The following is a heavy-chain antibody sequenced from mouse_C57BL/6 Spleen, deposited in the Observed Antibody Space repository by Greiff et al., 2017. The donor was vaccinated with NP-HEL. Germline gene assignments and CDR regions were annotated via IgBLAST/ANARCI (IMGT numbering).Heavy chain of an antibody. CDR1: GYAFSSFW. Sequence: VQLVESGPELVKPGASVKISCKASGYAFSSFWMNWVKQRLGKGLEWIGRIYPGDGDTNYNGKFKGKATLTADKSSSTAYMQLSSLTSKYSAIYFCARPHDCDTMYYWGRGTTATVSS. CDR3: ARPHDCDTMYY. J-gene: IGHJ4*01. CDR2: IYPGDGDT. V-gene: IGHV1-82*01. D-gene: IGHD2-4*01.